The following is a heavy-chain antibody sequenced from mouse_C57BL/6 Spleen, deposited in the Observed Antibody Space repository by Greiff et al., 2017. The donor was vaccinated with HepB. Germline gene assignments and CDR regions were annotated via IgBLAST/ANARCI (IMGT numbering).Heavy chain of an antibody. CDR1: GFNIKDYY. J-gene: IGHJ4*01. Sequence: EVKLQESGAELVKPGASVKLSCTASGFNIKDYYMHWVKQRTEQGLEWIGRIDPEDGETKYAPKFQGKATITADTSSNTAYLQLSSLTSEDTAVYYCARSLITTVVPYYYAMDYWGQGTSVTVSS. CDR2: IDPEDGET. D-gene: IGHD1-1*01. CDR3: ARSLITTVVPYYYAMDY. V-gene: IGHV14-2*01.